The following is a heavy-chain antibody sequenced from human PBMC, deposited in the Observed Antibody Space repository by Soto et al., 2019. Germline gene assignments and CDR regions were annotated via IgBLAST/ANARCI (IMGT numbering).Heavy chain of an antibody. V-gene: IGHV3-33*01. J-gene: IGHJ5*02. CDR1: GFTFSSYG. CDR3: ARGSRLFWSGPDLFAP. D-gene: IGHD3-3*01. Sequence: PGGSLRLSCAASGFTFSSYGMHWVRQAPGKGLEWVAVIWYDGSNKYYADSVKGRFTISRDNSKNTLYLQMNSLRAEDTAVYYCARGSRLFWSGPDLFAPWGQGTLVTVSS. CDR2: IWYDGSNK.